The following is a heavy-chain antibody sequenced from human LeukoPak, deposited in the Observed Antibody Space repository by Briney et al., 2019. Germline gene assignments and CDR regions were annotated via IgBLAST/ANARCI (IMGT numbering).Heavy chain of an antibody. CDR3: ARGLGHYYYYYMDV. V-gene: IGHV1-69*04. J-gene: IGHJ6*03. CDR2: IIPILGRA. CDR1: GGTFGSYA. D-gene: IGHD7-27*01. Sequence: SVTVSFTASGGTFGSYAISWLRQAPGQGLEWMGRIIPILGRANYAQKFQGRVTITADKSTSTAYMELSSLRSEDTAVYYCARGLGHYYYYYMDVWGKGTTVTVSS.